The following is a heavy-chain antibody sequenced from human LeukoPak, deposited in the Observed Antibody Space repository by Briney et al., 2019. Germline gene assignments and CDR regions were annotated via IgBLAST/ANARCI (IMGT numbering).Heavy chain of an antibody. CDR3: AKGSGSSRYSPCDY. D-gene: IGHD2-15*01. CDR2: ICANDGNT. J-gene: IGHJ4*02. V-gene: IGHV3-23*01. CDR1: GLTFRNYA. Sequence: HPGGSLRLSCAASGLTFRNYAMSWVRQAPGKGLEWVSVICANDGNTYYADAVKGRFTISRDNSKDTLYLQMDSLRAEDTAVYYCAKGSGSSRYSPCDYWGQGILVTVSS.